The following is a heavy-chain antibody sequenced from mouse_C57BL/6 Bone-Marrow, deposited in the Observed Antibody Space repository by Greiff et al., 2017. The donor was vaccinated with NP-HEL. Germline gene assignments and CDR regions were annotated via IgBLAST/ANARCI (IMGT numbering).Heavy chain of an antibody. CDR1: GFTFSSYA. CDR2: ISSGGDYI. Sequence: EVQGVESGEGLVKPGGSLKLSCAASGFTFSSYAMSWVRQTPEKRLEWVAYISSGGDYIYYADTVKGRFTISRDNARNTLYLQMSSLKSEDTAMYYCTRDDDTTVVARYFDVWGTGTTVTVSS. CDR3: TRDDDTTVVARYFDV. V-gene: IGHV5-9-1*02. D-gene: IGHD1-1*01. J-gene: IGHJ1*03.